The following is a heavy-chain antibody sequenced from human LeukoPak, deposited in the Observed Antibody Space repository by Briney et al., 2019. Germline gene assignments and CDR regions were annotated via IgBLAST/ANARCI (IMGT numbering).Heavy chain of an antibody. CDR3: ARESNFVSAFDV. Sequence: PSQTLSLTCTVSGGSVSSGDYYWSWIRQHPGKGLDWIGYIYYSGSTYYNPSLKSRVTMSVDTFKNQFSLNLTSVTAADTAVYYCARESNFVSAFDVWGRGTTVPVSS. V-gene: IGHV4-31*03. CDR1: GGSVSSGDYY. D-gene: IGHD3-16*01. J-gene: IGHJ6*02. CDR2: IYYSGST.